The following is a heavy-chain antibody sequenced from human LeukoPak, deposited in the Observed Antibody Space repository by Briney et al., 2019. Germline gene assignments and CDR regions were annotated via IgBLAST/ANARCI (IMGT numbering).Heavy chain of an antibody. CDR1: GGSISSGSYY. J-gene: IGHJ2*01. CDR3: VRGRYCGDDCPPSYWYFDL. V-gene: IGHV4-61*02. CDR2: IYTSGST. D-gene: IGHD2-21*02. Sequence: PSQTLSLTCTVSGGSISSGSYYWSWIRQPAGKGLEWIGRIYTSGSTNYNPSLKSRVTISVDTSKNQLSLKLSSVTAADTAVYYCVRGRYCGDDCPPSYWYFDLWGRGTLVTVSS.